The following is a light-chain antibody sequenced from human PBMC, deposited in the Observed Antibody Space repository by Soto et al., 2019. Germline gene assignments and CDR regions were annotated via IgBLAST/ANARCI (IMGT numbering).Light chain of an antibody. J-gene: IGLJ1*01. CDR2: DVT. Sequence: QSALTQPPSASGSPGQSVAISCTGTSSDVGGYNYVSWYQHHPGKAPKLMIYDVTKRPSGVPDRFSGSKSGNTASLTVSGLQAEDEADYYCSSYAGSDVYVFGTGTKLTVL. V-gene: IGLV2-8*01. CDR1: SSDVGGYNY. CDR3: SSYAGSDVYV.